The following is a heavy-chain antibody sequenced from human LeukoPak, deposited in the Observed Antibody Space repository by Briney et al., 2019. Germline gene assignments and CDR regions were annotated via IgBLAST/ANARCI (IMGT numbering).Heavy chain of an antibody. CDR1: GFTVSSNY. J-gene: IGHJ6*03. Sequence: GGSLRLSCAASGFTVSSNYMSWVRQAPGKGLEWVSVIYSGGSTYYADSVKGRFTIPRDNSKNTLYLQMNSLRAEDTAVYYCARDLESSGPHYYYYYYMDVWGKGTTVTVSS. V-gene: IGHV3-66*02. CDR2: IYSGGST. CDR3: ARDLESSGPHYYYYYYMDV. D-gene: IGHD3-22*01.